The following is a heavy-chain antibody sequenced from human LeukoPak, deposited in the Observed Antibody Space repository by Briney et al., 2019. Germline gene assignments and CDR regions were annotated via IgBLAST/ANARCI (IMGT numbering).Heavy chain of an antibody. CDR3: AKDRVVAAIHDY. CDR2: ISGSGGST. V-gene: IGHV3-23*01. Sequence: GSLRLSCAASGFTFSSYAMSWVRQAPGKGLEWVSAISGSGGSTYYADSVKGRFTISRDNSKNTLYLQTNSLRAEDTAVYYCAKDRVVAAIHDYWGQGTLVTVSS. D-gene: IGHD2-15*01. J-gene: IGHJ4*02. CDR1: GFTFSSYA.